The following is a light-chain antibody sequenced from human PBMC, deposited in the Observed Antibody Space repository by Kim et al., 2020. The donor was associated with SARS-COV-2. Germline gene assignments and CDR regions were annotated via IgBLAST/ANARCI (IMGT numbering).Light chain of an antibody. V-gene: IGLV3-19*01. CDR1: SLRSYY. CDR3: NSRDNNDNVL. CDR2: GKN. Sequence: VALGKTVRIKCQGESLRSYYTTWFQQKPGQAPIVVVYGKNNRPSGIPARFSGSSSGNTASLTITGTQAGDEADYYCNSRDNNDNVLFGGGTKVTVL. J-gene: IGLJ2*01.